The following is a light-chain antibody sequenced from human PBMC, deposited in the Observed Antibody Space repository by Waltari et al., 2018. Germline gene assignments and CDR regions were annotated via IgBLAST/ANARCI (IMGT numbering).Light chain of an antibody. J-gene: IGKJ4*01. CDR1: QSVSSNY. V-gene: IGKV3-20*01. Sequence: PGERATLSCRASQSVSSNYLAWYQQKPGQAPRLLIYGTSSRATGIPDRFSGSGSGTDFTLTISRLEPEDFAVYYCQQYATSPYAFGEGTKVDIK. CDR3: QQYATSPYA. CDR2: GTS.